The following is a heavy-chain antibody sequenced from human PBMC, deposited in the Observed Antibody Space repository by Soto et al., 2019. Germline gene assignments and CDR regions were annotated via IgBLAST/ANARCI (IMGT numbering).Heavy chain of an antibody. CDR2: ISYDGSNK. J-gene: IGHJ6*02. D-gene: IGHD1-1*01. CDR3: ARDRLRYNWNDFPYYYYGMDV. CDR1: GFTFSSYA. V-gene: IGHV3-30-3*01. Sequence: QVQLVESGGGVVQPGRSLRLSCAASGFTFSSYAMHWVRQAPGKGLEWVAVISYDGSNKYYADSVKGRFTISRDNSKNTLYLQMNSLRTEDTAVYYCARDRLRYNWNDFPYYYYGMDVWGQGPTVTVSS.